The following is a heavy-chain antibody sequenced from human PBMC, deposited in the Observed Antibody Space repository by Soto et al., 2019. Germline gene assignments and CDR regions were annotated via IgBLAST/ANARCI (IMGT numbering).Heavy chain of an antibody. CDR1: GFTFSSYA. D-gene: IGHD2-2*02. J-gene: IGHJ6*02. Sequence: PGGSLRLSCSASGFTFSSYAMHWVRQAPGKGLEYVSAISSNGGSTYYADSVKGRFTISRDNSKNTLYLQMSSLRAEDTAVYYCVKGLVPAAIKAPPYYYYGMDVWGQGTTVTVSS. CDR2: ISSNGGST. V-gene: IGHV3-64D*06. CDR3: VKGLVPAAIKAPPYYYYGMDV.